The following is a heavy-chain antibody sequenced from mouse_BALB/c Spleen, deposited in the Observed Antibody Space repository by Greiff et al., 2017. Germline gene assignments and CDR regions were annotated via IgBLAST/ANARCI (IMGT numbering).Heavy chain of an antibody. Sequence: DVKLVESGGGLVKPGGSLKLSCAASGFTFSSYAMSWVRQSPEKRLEWVAEISSGGSYTYYPDTVTGRFTISRDNAKNTLYLEMSSLRSEDTAMYYCARDLLLRAGDYYAMDYWGQGTSVTVSS. CDR1: GFTFSSYA. CDR3: ARDLLLRAGDYYAMDY. J-gene: IGHJ4*01. D-gene: IGHD1-1*01. CDR2: ISSGGSYT. V-gene: IGHV5-9-4*01.